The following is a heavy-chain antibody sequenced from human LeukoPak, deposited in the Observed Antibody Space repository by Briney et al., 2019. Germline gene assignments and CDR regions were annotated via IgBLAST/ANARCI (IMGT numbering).Heavy chain of an antibody. J-gene: IGHJ4*02. V-gene: IGHV3-30-3*01. CDR2: ISYDGSNK. CDR1: GFTFSSYE. Sequence: GGSLRLSCAVSGFTFSSYEMNWVRQAPGKGLEWVAIISYDGSNKNYADSVKGRFTISRDNSKSTLYLQMNSVKVEDTAVYYCAGDGAWWGQGTLVTVSS. D-gene: IGHD3-16*01. CDR3: AGDGAW.